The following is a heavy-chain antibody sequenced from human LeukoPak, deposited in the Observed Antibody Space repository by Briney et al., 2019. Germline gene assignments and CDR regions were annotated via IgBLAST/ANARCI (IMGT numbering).Heavy chain of an antibody. V-gene: IGHV3-23*01. D-gene: IGHD4-17*01. J-gene: IGHJ3*02. CDR3: ARRGAVTHAFDI. CDR1: GFTFRSYA. Sequence: GGSLRLSCAASGFTFRSYAMSWVRQAPGKGLEWVSAISVSGNTYHADSVKGRFTISRDSSKNTLYLQMNRLRAEDAAVYYCARRGAVTHAFDIWGQGTMVTVSS. CDR2: ISVSGNT.